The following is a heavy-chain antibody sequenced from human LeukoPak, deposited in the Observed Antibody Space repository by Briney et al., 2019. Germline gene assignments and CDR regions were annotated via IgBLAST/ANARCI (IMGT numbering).Heavy chain of an antibody. Sequence: PSETLSLTCTVSGGSISSYYWSWLRQPAGKGLEWIGRIYSGGSTNYNPPLKSRVTMSVDSSNNQFPLKLSSVTAADTAVFYCARENTGSYREFDYWGQGTLVTVSS. D-gene: IGHD1-26*01. J-gene: IGHJ4*02. CDR1: GGSISSYY. V-gene: IGHV4-4*07. CDR2: IYSGGST. CDR3: ARENTGSYREFDY.